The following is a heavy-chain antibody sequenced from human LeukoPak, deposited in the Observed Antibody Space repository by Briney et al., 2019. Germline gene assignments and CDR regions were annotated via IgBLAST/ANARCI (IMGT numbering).Heavy chain of an antibody. CDR1: GGTFSSYA. V-gene: IGHV1-69*04. CDR3: ARDRSSGYDLGTFDS. Sequence: ASVKVSCKASGGTFSSYAISWVRQAPGQGLEWMGRIIPILGIANYAQKFQGRVTITADKSTSTAYMELSSLRSEDTAVYYCARDRSSGYDLGTFDSWGQGTLVTVSS. J-gene: IGHJ4*02. CDR2: IIPILGIA. D-gene: IGHD5-12*01.